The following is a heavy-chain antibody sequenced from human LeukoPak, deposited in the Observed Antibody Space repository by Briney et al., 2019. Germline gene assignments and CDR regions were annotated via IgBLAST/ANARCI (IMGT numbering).Heavy chain of an antibody. D-gene: IGHD6-19*01. CDR1: GGTFSSYA. V-gene: IGHV1-69*01. CDR2: IIPIFGTA. J-gene: IGHJ4*02. Sequence: GASVKVSCKASGGTFSSYAISWVRQAPGQGLEWMGGIIPIFGTANYAQKFQGRVTITAGESTSTAYMELSSLRSEDTGVYYCARDRRTYSSGWYDYWGQGTLVTVSS. CDR3: ARDRRTYSSGWYDY.